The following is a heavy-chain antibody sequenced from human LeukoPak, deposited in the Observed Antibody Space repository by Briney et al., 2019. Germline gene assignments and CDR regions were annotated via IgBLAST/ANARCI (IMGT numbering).Heavy chain of an antibody. V-gene: IGHV4-34*01. J-gene: IGHJ4*02. CDR3: ARERGSYVQG. D-gene: IGHD1-26*01. Sequence: SETLCLTCAVYGGSFSGYYWSWIRQPPGKGLEWIGEINHSGSTNYNPSLKSRVTISVDTSKNQFSLKLSSVTAADTAVYYCARERGSYVQGWGQGTLVTVSS. CDR2: INHSGST. CDR1: GGSFSGYY.